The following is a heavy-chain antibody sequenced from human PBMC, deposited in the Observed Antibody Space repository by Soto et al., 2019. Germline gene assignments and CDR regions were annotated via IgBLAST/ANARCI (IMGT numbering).Heavy chain of an antibody. CDR3: ARVAY. CDR1: GFTFSRVG. V-gene: IGHV3-21*01. Sequence: GGSLRLSCEASGFTFSRVGMNWVRQVPGKGLEWVASISSGSSDTWYADSVKGRFIISRDNAQNSLFSQMNTLRPVDTAMYYCARVAYWGPGTQVTVS. J-gene: IGHJ4*02. CDR2: ISSGSSDT.